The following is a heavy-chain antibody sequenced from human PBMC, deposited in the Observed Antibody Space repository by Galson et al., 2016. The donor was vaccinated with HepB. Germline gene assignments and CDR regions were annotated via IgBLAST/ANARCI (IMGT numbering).Heavy chain of an antibody. D-gene: IGHD3-9*01. V-gene: IGHV1-18*01. J-gene: IGHJ3*02. Sequence: SVKVSCKASGYTFSSYGISWVRQAPGQGLEWMGWISAYNGNTNYAQKLQGRVTMTTDTSTSTAYMELRSLRSDDTAVYYCARLGFYDILTGYYNGDGFDIWGQGTMVTVSS. CDR1: GYTFSSYG. CDR3: ARLGFYDILTGYYNGDGFDI. CDR2: ISAYNGNT.